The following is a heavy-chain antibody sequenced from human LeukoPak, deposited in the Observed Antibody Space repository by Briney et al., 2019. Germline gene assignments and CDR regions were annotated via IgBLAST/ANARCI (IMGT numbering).Heavy chain of an antibody. V-gene: IGHV3-23*03. D-gene: IGHD1-26*01. J-gene: IGHJ4*02. Sequence: PEGSLRLSCAASGFTFSSYAMSWVRQAPGKGLEWVSLIYSGGSAYYADSVKGRFTISRVNSKNTLDLQMNSLRAEDTAVYYCARSVGASIRKNLYFDYWGQGTLVTVSS. CDR3: ARSVGASIRKNLYFDY. CDR1: GFTFSSYA. CDR2: IYSGGSA.